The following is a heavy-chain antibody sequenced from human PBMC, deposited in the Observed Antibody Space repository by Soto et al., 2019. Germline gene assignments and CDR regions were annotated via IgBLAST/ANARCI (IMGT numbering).Heavy chain of an antibody. CDR2: IKQDGSEK. D-gene: IGHD3-10*01. CDR3: ARDQGYYGSGSYYDY. V-gene: IGHV3-7*03. Sequence: EVQLVESGGGLVQPGGSLRLSCAASGFTFSSYWMSWVRQAPGKGLEWVANIKQDGSEKYYVDSVKGRFTISRDNAKNSLYLQMNSLRAEDTAVYYCARDQGYYGSGSYYDYWGQGTLVTVSS. J-gene: IGHJ4*02. CDR1: GFTFSSYW.